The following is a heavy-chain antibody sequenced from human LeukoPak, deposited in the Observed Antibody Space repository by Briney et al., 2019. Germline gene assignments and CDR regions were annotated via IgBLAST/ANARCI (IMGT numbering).Heavy chain of an antibody. V-gene: IGHV3-72*01. J-gene: IGHJ4*02. CDR1: GFTFSDYY. Sequence: GGSLRLSCVVSGFTFSDYYMDWVRQTPGKGVERIGRTKAKVDNYVTEYAASVKGRFTISRDESKSSLYLQMNSLKTEDTAVYYCARDNIGSYDYWGQGTRVTVSS. D-gene: IGHD3-10*01. CDR3: ARDNIGSYDY. CDR2: TKAKVDNYVT.